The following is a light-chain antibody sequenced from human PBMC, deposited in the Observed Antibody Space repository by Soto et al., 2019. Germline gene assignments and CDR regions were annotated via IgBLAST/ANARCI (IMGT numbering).Light chain of an antibody. CDR2: DAS. J-gene: IGKJ5*01. Sequence: DFQMTQSPSTLSASVGDRVTITCRASQNIDTWLAWYQQKPGKAPKFLIYDASNLVSGVPSRFSGSGSGTDFTLTISSLQPDDFATYYCQQYKSYSSITFGQGTRLEIK. CDR1: QNIDTW. CDR3: QQYKSYSSIT. V-gene: IGKV1-5*01.